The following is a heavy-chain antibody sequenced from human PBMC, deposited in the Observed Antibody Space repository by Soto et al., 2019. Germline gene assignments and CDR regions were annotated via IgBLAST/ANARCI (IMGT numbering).Heavy chain of an antibody. CDR3: ARDDCSGGSCQHDAFDI. CDR2: ISSSSSYI. D-gene: IGHD2-15*01. J-gene: IGHJ3*02. V-gene: IGHV3-21*01. CDR1: GFTFSSYS. Sequence: GGSLRLSCAASGFTFSSYSMNWVRQAPGKGLEWVSSISSSSSYIYYADSVKGRFTISRDNAKNSLYLQMNSLRAEDTAVYYCARDDCSGGSCQHDAFDIWGQGTMVTVSS.